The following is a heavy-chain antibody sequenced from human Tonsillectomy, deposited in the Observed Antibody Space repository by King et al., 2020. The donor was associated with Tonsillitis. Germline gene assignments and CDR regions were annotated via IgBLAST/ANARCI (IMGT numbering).Heavy chain of an antibody. V-gene: IGHV5-51*03. CDR2: IYPGDLVT. Sequence: VQLVESGAEVKKPGESLKISCKGSGYSFTNYWIGGVRQMPGKGLEWMGIIYPGDLVTRYSPSFQGQVTISADKSISTAYPQWSSLKASDTAMYYCARNIPPNQFDYWGQGTLVTVSS. CDR3: ARNIPPNQFDY. CDR1: GYSFTNYW. D-gene: IGHD1-14*01. J-gene: IGHJ4*02.